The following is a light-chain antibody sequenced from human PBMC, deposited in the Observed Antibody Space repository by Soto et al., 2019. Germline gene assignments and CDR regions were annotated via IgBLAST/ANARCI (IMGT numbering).Light chain of an antibody. CDR1: SSDVGDYNY. V-gene: IGLV2-14*01. J-gene: IGLJ1*01. CDR3: SSYTSSSTLV. Sequence: LTQPASVSGSPGQSITISCTGTSSDVGDYNYVSWYQQQPGKAPKVMIYDVSNRPSGVSNRFSGSKSGNTASLTISGLQAEDEADYYCSSYTSSSTLVFGTGTKVTVL. CDR2: DVS.